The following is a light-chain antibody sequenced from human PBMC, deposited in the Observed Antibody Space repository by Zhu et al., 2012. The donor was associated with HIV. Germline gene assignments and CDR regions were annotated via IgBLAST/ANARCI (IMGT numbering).Light chain of an antibody. CDR2: EAS. J-gene: IGKJ4*01. Sequence: EIVMTQYPATLSASPGERATLYCRASQSVNTHLAWYRQKPGQAPRLLIYEASIRATGIPARFSGSGSGTEFTLTISTTQSEDSAVYYCQQYSDWPLTFGGGTKVGIK. CDR3: QQYSDWPLT. V-gene: IGKV3D-15*03. CDR1: QSVNTH.